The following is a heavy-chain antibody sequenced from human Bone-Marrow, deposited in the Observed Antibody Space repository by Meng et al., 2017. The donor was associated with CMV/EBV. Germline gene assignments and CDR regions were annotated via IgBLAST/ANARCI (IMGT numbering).Heavy chain of an antibody. CDR2: INHSGST. CDR1: GGSISSYY. CDR3: ARAPSGP. J-gene: IGHJ5*02. V-gene: IGHV4-34*01. Sequence: ETLSLTCTVSGGSISSYYWSWIRQPPGKGLEWIGEINHSGSTNYNPSLKSRVTISVDTSKNQFSLKLSSVTAADTAVYYCARAPSGPWGQGTLVTVSS.